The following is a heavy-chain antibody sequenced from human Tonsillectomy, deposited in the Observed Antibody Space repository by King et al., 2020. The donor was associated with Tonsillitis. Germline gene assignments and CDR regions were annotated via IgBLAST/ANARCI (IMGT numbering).Heavy chain of an antibody. Sequence: HVQLVESGGGVVQPGGSLRLSCAASGFAFNMYGMHWVRQAPGKGLEWVAFIRYDGKNQYYADSVKGRFTITRDNSKNTLYLQMHTLRTEDTAISYCARSPDSRGSGWYFYFDYWGQGTLVTVSS. V-gene: IGHV3-30*02. CDR1: GFAFNMYG. CDR2: IRYDGKNQ. D-gene: IGHD6-19*01. J-gene: IGHJ4*02. CDR3: ARSPDSRGSGWYFYFDY.